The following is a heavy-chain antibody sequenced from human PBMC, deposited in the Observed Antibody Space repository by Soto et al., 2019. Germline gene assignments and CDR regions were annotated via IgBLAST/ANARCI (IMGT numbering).Heavy chain of an antibody. Sequence: ETLSLTCAVYGGSFSGYYWSWIRQPPGKGLEWIGEINHSGSTNYNPSLKSRVTISVDTSKNQFSLKLSSVTAADTAVYYCARETYGDYVGYFDPWGQGIQVTVSS. D-gene: IGHD4-17*01. V-gene: IGHV4-34*01. J-gene: IGHJ5*02. CDR2: INHSGST. CDR3: ARETYGDYVGYFDP. CDR1: GGSFSGYY.